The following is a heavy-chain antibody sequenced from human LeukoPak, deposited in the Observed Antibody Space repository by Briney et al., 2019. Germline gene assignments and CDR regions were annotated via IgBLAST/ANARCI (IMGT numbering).Heavy chain of an antibody. CDR2: IYTSGST. CDR1: GGSISSNY. J-gene: IGHJ4*02. D-gene: IGHD2-2*01. V-gene: IGHV4-4*07. CDR3: ARGDRTTSPTDY. Sequence: SETLSLTCTVSGGSISSNYWSWIRQPAGKGLEWIGRIYTSGSTNYNPSLKSRVTMSVDTSKNQFSLKLSSVTAADTAVYYCARGDRTTSPTDYWGQGILVTVSS.